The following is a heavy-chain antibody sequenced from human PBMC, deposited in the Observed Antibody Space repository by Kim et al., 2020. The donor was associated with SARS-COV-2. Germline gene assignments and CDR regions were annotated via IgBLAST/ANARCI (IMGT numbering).Heavy chain of an antibody. Sequence: SETLSLTCTVSGGSISSYHYYWGWIRQPPGKGLEWIASIYYNGNTYYNPSLKSRVTISVDTSKKQFSLTLTSVTAADTAVYYCARHGGLRWQPSYVFDMWGQGTMATVSS. V-gene: IGHV4-39*01. CDR2: IYYNGNT. CDR3: ARHGGLRWQPSYVFDM. J-gene: IGHJ3*02. CDR1: GGSISSYHYY. D-gene: IGHD4-17*01.